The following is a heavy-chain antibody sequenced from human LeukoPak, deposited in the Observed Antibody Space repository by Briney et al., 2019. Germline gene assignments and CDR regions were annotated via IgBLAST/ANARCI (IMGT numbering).Heavy chain of an antibody. J-gene: IGHJ4*02. D-gene: IGHD2-21*01. CDR2: IRSKIDGGAT. Sequence: GGSLRLSCAASGFNVNNAWMSWVRQAPGKGLEWVGRIRSKIDGGATDYAAPVKGRFTISRDDSKNTLYLQINSLKIEDTAMYYCYTSITDYWGQGTLVTVSS. V-gene: IGHV3-15*07. CDR3: YTSITDY. CDR1: GFNVNNAW.